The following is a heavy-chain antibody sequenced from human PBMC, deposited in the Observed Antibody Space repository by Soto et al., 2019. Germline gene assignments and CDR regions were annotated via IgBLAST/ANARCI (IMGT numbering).Heavy chain of an antibody. Sequence: EVQLVESGGGLVQPGGSLRLSCAASGFPFSIYSMNWVRQAPGKGLEWFSYITSDTNTIKYADSVKGRFTISRDNAKNSMYRQMISLRDEDTAVYFCARSVEGHFDYWGQGTVVTVSS. V-gene: IGHV3-48*02. D-gene: IGHD6-19*01. CDR2: ITSDTNTI. CDR3: ARSVEGHFDY. J-gene: IGHJ4*02. CDR1: GFPFSIYS.